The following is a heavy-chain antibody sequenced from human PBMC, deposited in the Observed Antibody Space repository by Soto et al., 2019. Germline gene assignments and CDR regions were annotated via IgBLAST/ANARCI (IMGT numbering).Heavy chain of an antibody. J-gene: IGHJ4*02. CDR3: ARVPIWSGYYYLDY. CDR2: IWYDGSNK. CDR1: GFTFSSYG. V-gene: IGHV3-33*01. D-gene: IGHD3-3*01. Sequence: SLRLSCAASGFTFSSYGMHWVRQAPGKGLEWVAVIWYDGSNKYYADSVKGRFTISRDNSKNTLYLQMNSLRAEDTAVYYCARVPIWSGYYYLDYWGQGTLVTVSS.